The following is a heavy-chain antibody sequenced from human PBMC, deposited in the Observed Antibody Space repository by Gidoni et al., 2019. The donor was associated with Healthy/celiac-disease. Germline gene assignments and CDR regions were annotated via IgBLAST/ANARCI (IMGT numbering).Heavy chain of an antibody. Sequence: HVQLHQWGAGLFHPSEPLSLTCAVYGGSFRGYYCRWIRHPPGKGLEWIGEINHSGSTNYKPSLKSRVTISVDTSKNQFSLKLSSVTAAETAVYYCARREAFYTAAAGNFYYYGMDVWGQGTTVTVSS. J-gene: IGHJ6*02. CDR1: GGSFRGYY. CDR3: ARREAFYTAAAGNFYYYGMDV. V-gene: IGHV4-34*01. CDR2: INHSGST. D-gene: IGHD6-13*01.